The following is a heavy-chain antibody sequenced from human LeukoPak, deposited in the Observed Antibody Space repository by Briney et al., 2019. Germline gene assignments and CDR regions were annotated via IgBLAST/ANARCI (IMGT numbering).Heavy chain of an antibody. CDR3: ARVGYTRGPLPYGMDV. D-gene: IGHD3-16*02. CDR2: VVPASEIS. Sequence: SVKVSCKASGYTFTSYDINWVRLVPGQGLEWMGRVVPASEISTYAQKFLGRVTITADYSASTVYMELSGLRSDDTATYYCARVGYTRGPLPYGMDVWGQGTTVTV. CDR1: GYTFTSYD. J-gene: IGHJ6*02. V-gene: IGHV1-69*04.